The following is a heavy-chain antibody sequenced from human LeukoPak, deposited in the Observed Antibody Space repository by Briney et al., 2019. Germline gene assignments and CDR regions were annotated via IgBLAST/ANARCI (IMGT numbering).Heavy chain of an antibody. D-gene: IGHD1-26*01. CDR3: ARDFGQWQLNGGYYFDY. CDR2: ISGSGGTT. V-gene: IGHV3-23*01. Sequence: GGSLRLSCAASGLTFSSYAMSWVRQAPGKGLEWVSAISGSGGTTYYADSVKGRFTISRDNAKNSLYLQMNSLRAEDTAVYYCARDFGQWQLNGGYYFDYWGQGTLVTVSS. CDR1: GLTFSSYA. J-gene: IGHJ4*02.